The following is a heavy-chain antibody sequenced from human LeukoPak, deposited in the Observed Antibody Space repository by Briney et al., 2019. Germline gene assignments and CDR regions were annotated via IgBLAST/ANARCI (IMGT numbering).Heavy chain of an antibody. CDR2: ISSSSSYI. CDR3: ARDYDILTGWDFDY. J-gene: IGHJ4*02. D-gene: IGHD3-9*01. Sequence: GGSLGLSCAASGFTFSSYSMNWVRQAPGKGLEWVSSISSSSSYIYYADSVKGRFTISRDNAKNTLYLQMNSLRAEDTAVYYCARDYDILTGWDFDYWGQGTLVTVSS. CDR1: GFTFSSYS. V-gene: IGHV3-21*01.